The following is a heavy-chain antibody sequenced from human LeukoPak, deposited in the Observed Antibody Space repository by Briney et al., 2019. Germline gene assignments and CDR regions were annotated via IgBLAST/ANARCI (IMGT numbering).Heavy chain of an antibody. J-gene: IGHJ4*02. CDR1: GGSISSSSYY. Sequence: PSETLSLTCTVSGGSISSSSYYWGWIRQPPGKGLEWIGSIYYSGSTYYNPSLKSRVTISVDTSKNQFSLKLSSVTAADTAVYYCAGRITIVGVAVRDFDYWGQGTLVTVSS. V-gene: IGHV4-39*01. D-gene: IGHD3-3*01. CDR3: AGRITIVGVAVRDFDY. CDR2: IYYSGST.